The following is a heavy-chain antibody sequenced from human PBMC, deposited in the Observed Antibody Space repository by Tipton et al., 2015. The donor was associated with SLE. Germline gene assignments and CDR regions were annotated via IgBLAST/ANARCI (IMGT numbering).Heavy chain of an antibody. J-gene: IGHJ3*02. V-gene: IGHV3-21*06. CDR3: ARDLSLLGMDGFDI. CDR2: ISSSSTYI. D-gene: IGHD2/OR15-2a*01. CDR1: GFTFRSFT. Sequence: GSLRLSCAASGFTFRSFTMNWVRQAPGKGLEWVSSISSSSTYIYYRDSVKGQFTISRDNAKNSLYLQMNSLRVEDTAVYYCARDLSLLGMDGFDIWGQGTMVTVSS.